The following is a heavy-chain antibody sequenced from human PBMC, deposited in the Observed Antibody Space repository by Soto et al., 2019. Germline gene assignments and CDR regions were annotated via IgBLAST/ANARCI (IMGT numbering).Heavy chain of an antibody. J-gene: IGHJ4*02. CDR3: ARGGSESDY. Sequence: LRLSCAASGFTFNNYWMTWVRQAPGKGLEWVANIKEDGSDKNYVDSVKGRFTISRDNAKNSLFLQMNSLRAEDTALYYCARGGSESDYWGQGTLVTVSS. CDR1: GFTFNNYW. CDR2: IKEDGSDK. V-gene: IGHV3-7*01.